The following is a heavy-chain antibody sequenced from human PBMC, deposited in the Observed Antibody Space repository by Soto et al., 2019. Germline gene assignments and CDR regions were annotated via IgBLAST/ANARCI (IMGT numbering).Heavy chain of an antibody. Sequence: QVQLVQSGSEVKKPGSSVKVSCTASGGSFSSNPISWVRQAPGQGLEWMAGIIPIFATVHYAQKFQGRGTITADESTSTAYMELTSLRSEDTAVYFCARGGRGYSAAPRYYFDYWGQGTLVTVSS. V-gene: IGHV1-69*01. J-gene: IGHJ4*02. CDR3: ARGGRGYSAAPRYYFDY. D-gene: IGHD5-18*01. CDR1: GGSFSSNP. CDR2: IIPIFATV.